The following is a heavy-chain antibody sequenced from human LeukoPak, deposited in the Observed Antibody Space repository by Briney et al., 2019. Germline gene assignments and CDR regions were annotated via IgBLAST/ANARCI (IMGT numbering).Heavy chain of an antibody. V-gene: IGHV4-34*01. CDR1: GFTFSDYY. CDR2: INHSGST. CDR3: ARSARYSSSFWPGDY. J-gene: IGHJ4*02. Sequence: GSLRLSCAASGFTFSDYYMSWIRQPPGKGLEWIGEINHSGSTNYNPSLKSRVTISVDTSKNQFSLKLSSVAAADTAVYYCARSARYSSSFWPGDYWGQGTLVTVSS. D-gene: IGHD6-13*01.